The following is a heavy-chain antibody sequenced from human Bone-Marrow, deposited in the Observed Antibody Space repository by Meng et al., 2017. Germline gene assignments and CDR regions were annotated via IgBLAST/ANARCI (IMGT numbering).Heavy chain of an antibody. D-gene: IGHD2/OR15-2a*01. CDR2: NYYSGST. V-gene: IGHV4-31*03. Sequence: VQLQESGPGLVKPSQTLSLACTLSGDSITSGGYYWTWIRQHPGKGLEWIGYNYYSGSTSYNPSLKNRLSISIDTSKNQFSLKLSSVTAADTAMYYCASGLWINAFDTWGQGTVVTVSS. CDR3: ASGLWINAFDT. CDR1: GDSITSGGYY. J-gene: IGHJ3*02.